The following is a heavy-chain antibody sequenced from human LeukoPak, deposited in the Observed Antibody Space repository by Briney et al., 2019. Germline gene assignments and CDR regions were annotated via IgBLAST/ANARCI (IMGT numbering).Heavy chain of an antibody. CDR3: AKRREGVAASFDY. Sequence: GGSLRLSCAASGFTFSSYAMSWVRQAPGKGLEWVSGLTGSGDSTNYADSVKGRFTISRDNSKNTVYLQMNSLRVEDTAVYYCAKRREGVAASFDYWGQGTLVTVSS. D-gene: IGHD6-19*01. V-gene: IGHV3-23*01. CDR1: GFTFSSYA. J-gene: IGHJ4*02. CDR2: LTGSGDST.